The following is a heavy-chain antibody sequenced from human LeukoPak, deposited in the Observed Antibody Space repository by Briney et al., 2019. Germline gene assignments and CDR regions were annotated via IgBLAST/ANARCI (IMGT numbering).Heavy chain of an antibody. J-gene: IGHJ5*02. D-gene: IGHD4-4*01. CDR1: GGTFSSYA. CDR3: ARGDDYSNYVWFDP. Sequence: ASVKVSCKASGGTFSSYAIIWVRQAPGQGLEWMGRIIPILGIANYAQKFQGRVTITADKSTSTAYMELSSLRSEDTAVYYCARGDDYSNYVWFDPWGQGTLVTVSS. V-gene: IGHV1-69*04. CDR2: IIPILGIA.